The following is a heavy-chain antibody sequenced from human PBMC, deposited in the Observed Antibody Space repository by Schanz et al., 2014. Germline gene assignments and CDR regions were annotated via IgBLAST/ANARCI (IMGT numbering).Heavy chain of an antibody. V-gene: IGHV3-30-3*01. J-gene: IGHJ4*02. CDR2: ISNDGSIK. Sequence: QVQLLQFGGGVVQPGWSLRLSCAASGFTFSSYAMHWVRQAPGKGLEWVALISNDGSIKYYADSVEGRFTISRDNSRNTLYLQMNSLRTEDTAVYYCASPSGYSDYGTYFDFWGQGTLVTVSS. D-gene: IGHD5-12*01. CDR3: ASPSGYSDYGTYFDF. CDR1: GFTFSSYA.